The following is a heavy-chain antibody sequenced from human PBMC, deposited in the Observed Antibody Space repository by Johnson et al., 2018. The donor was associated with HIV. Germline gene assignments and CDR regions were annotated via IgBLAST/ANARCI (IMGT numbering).Heavy chain of an antibody. D-gene: IGHD2/OR15-2a*01. CDR2: ISYDGSNA. CDR1: GFTFSSYA. CDR3: ARDPANSRGWRGDAFDI. V-gene: IGHV3-30-3*01. Sequence: QVQLVESGGGVVQPGRSLRLSCAASGFTFSSYAMHWVRQAPGTGLEWVAAISYDGSNAYYADSAQGRFTISRDNSKNTLFLQMNSLEAEDTAGYRCARDPANSRGWRGDAFDIGGQGTMVTVSS. J-gene: IGHJ3*02.